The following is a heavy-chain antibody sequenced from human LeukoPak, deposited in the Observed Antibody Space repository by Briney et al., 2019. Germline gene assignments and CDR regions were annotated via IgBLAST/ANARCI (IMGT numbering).Heavy chain of an antibody. CDR2: ISYDGSNK. CDR1: GFTFSSYA. Sequence: GGSLRPSCAASGFTFSSYAMHWVRQAPGKGLEWVAVISYDGSNKYYADSVKGRFTISRDNSKNTLYLQMNSLRAEDTAVYYCARVSYSSGYPALGYWGQGTLVTVSS. V-gene: IGHV3-30-3*01. CDR3: ARVSYSSGYPALGY. D-gene: IGHD3-22*01. J-gene: IGHJ4*02.